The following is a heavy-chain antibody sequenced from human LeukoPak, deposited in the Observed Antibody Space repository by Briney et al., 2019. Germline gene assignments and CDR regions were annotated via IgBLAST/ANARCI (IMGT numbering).Heavy chain of an antibody. CDR3: AKDLFLWYFDL. V-gene: IGHV3-53*01. J-gene: IGHJ2*01. CDR1: GFTVSSNY. CDR2: IYSGGST. Sequence: PGGSLRLSCAASGFTVSSNYMSWVRQAPGKGLEWVSVIYSGGSTYYADSVKGRFTISRDNSKNTMYLQMNSLRAEDTAVYYCAKDLFLWYFDLWGRGTLVTVS. D-gene: IGHD2-21*01.